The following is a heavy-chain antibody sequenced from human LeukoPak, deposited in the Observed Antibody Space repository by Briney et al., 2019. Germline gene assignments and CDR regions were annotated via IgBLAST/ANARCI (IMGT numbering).Heavy chain of an antibody. CDR3: AGARSSGYAFDI. D-gene: IGHD3-22*01. CDR1: GYSFTGYY. CDR2: INPNSGGT. J-gene: IGHJ3*02. Sequence: ASVKVSCKASGYSFTGYYMHWVRQAPGQGLEWMGWINPNSGGTNYAQKFQGRVTMTRDTSISTAYMELSSLRSEDTAVYYCAGARSSGYAFDIWGQGTMVTVSS. V-gene: IGHV1-2*02.